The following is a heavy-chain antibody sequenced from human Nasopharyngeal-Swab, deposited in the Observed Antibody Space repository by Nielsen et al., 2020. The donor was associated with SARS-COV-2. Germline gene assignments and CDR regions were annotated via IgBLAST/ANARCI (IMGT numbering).Heavy chain of an antibody. Sequence: LSLTCAASGFTFSNAWMSWVRQAPGKGLEWVGRIKSKTDGGTTDYAAPVKGRFTISRDDSKNTLYLQMNSLKTEDTAVYYCTTDPKQWLVEYYYYMDVWGKGTTVTVSS. J-gene: IGHJ6*03. D-gene: IGHD6-19*01. CDR3: TTDPKQWLVEYYYYMDV. CDR1: GFTFSNAW. V-gene: IGHV3-15*01. CDR2: IKSKTDGGTT.